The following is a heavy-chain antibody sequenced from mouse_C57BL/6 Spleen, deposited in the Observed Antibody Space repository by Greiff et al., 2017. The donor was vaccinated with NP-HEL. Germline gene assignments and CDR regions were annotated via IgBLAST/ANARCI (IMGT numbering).Heavy chain of an antibody. D-gene: IGHD2-1*01. J-gene: IGHJ4*01. CDR3: IYGNYPYAMDY. CDR1: GFNIKDDY. Sequence: VQLKESGAELVRPGASVKLSCTASGFNIKDDYMHWVKQRTEQGLEWIGWIDPENGDTEYASKFQGKATITADTSSNTAYLPLSSLTSEDTAVYYCIYGNYPYAMDYWGQGTSVTVSS. V-gene: IGHV14-4*01. CDR2: IDPENGDT.